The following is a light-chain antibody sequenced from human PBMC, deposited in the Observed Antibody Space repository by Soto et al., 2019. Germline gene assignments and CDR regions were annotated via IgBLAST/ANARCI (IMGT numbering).Light chain of an antibody. V-gene: IGLV2-14*01. Sequence: QSALTQPASVSGSPGQSITISCTGTSSDVGGHNFVSWYQHHPGKAPKLMIYEVTHRPSGISDRFSCSKSGNTASLTISGLQAEDEADYYCNSYTSTFTWVFGGGTKLTVL. J-gene: IGLJ3*02. CDR2: EVT. CDR3: NSYTSTFTWV. CDR1: SSDVGGHNF.